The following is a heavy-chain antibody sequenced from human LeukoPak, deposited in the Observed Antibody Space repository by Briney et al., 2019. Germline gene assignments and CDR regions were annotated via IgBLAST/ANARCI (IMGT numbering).Heavy chain of an antibody. CDR1: GFIFSNFA. D-gene: IGHD2-21*02. V-gene: IGHV3-30-3*01. CDR3: ARDWDPLPTAIGSAAFDL. J-gene: IGHJ3*01. Sequence: GGSLRLSCAASGFIFSNFAMHWVRLAPGKGLEWLAVISHEGGNTNYADSVKGRFTVSRDNSKNTLFLQMNTLKFQDASLYYCARDWDPLPTAIGSAAFDLWGQGTLVTVSS. CDR2: ISHEGGNT.